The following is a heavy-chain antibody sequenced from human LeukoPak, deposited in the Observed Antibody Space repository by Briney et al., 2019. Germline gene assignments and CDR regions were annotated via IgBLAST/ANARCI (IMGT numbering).Heavy chain of an antibody. CDR3: AKRGHISSYPLWFDY. J-gene: IGHJ4*02. CDR1: GFTFSSYA. V-gene: IGHV3-23*01. CDR2: ISGSGGST. Sequence: PGGSLRLSCAASGFTFSSYAMSWVRQAPGKGLEWVSAISGSGGSTYYADSAKGRFTISRDNSKNTLYLQMNSLRAEDTAVYYCAKRGHISSYPLWFDYWGQGTLVTVSS. D-gene: IGHD6-13*01.